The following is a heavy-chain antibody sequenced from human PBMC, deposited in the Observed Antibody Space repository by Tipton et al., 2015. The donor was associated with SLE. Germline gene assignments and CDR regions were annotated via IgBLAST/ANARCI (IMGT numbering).Heavy chain of an antibody. D-gene: IGHD3-16*02. CDR3: PRAGFGGVIANCFDY. Sequence: QLVQSGAEVKKPGASVKVSCKASGYTFTSYGISWVRQAPGQGLEWMGWISAYNGNTNYAHKLQGRVTMTPDTSRSAAYMALKSLRADDTAVYYCPRAGFGGVIANCFDYWGQGTLVTVSS. J-gene: IGHJ4*02. V-gene: IGHV1-18*01. CDR1: GYTFTSYG. CDR2: ISAYNGNT.